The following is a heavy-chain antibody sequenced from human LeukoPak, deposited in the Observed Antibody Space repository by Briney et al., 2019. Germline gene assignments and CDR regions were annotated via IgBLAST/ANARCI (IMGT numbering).Heavy chain of an antibody. CDR2: ISYSGST. Sequence: SETLSLTCTVSGGSISIYYWTWIRQPPGKGLEWIGFISYSGSTNYNSSLKSRVTISVDTSENQFSLKLSSVTAADTAVYYCARSNGYNYDLDGFDIWGQGAMVTVSS. D-gene: IGHD5-12*01. CDR3: ARSNGYNYDLDGFDI. CDR1: GGSISIYY. V-gene: IGHV4-59*01. J-gene: IGHJ3*02.